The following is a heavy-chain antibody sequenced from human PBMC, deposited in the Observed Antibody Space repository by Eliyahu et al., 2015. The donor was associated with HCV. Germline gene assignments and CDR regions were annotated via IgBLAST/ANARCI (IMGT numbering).Heavy chain of an antibody. CDR2: INPNSGGT. CDR1: GYTFTGYY. J-gene: IGHJ4*02. Sequence: QVQLVQSGAEVKKPGASVKVSCKASGYTFTGYYMHWVRQAPGQGLEWMGWINPNSGGTNYAQKFQGWVTMTRDTSISTAYMELSRLRSDDTAVYYCARAPGGYNYFSPFDYWGQGTLVTVSS. V-gene: IGHV1-2*04. D-gene: IGHD5-24*01. CDR3: ARAPGGYNYFSPFDY.